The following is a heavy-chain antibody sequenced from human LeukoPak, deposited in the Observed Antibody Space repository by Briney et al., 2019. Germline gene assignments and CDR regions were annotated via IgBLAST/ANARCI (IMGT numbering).Heavy chain of an antibody. V-gene: IGHV3-53*01. CDR1: GFTVSGNY. Sequence: GGSLRLSCAASGFTVSGNYMTWVRQAPGRGLEWVALIYAGGTTFYPDSVKGRFTVSRDNSKNTLYLHISSLRAEDTGVYYCASGEWLQNYWGQGTLVTVSS. D-gene: IGHD3-10*01. CDR3: ASGEWLQNY. CDR2: IYAGGTT. J-gene: IGHJ4*02.